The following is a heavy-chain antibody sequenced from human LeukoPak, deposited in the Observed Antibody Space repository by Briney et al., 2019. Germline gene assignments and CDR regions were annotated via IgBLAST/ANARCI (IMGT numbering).Heavy chain of an antibody. V-gene: IGHV4-34*01. Sequence: SETLSPTCAVYGGSFSGYYWSWIRHPPGKGMEWIGEIKHSGSTNYNPTLKSRVTISVETSKNQFSLKLSSVTAADTAVYYCARRGGILTGYYNARPHYFDYWGQGTLVTVSS. CDR3: ARRGGILTGYYNARPHYFDY. D-gene: IGHD3-9*01. CDR1: GGSFSGYY. J-gene: IGHJ4*02. CDR2: IKHSGST.